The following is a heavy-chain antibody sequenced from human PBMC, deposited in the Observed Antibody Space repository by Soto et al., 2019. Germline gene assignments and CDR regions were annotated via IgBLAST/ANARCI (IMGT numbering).Heavy chain of an antibody. CDR3: AREKGYSSGSTRCAAYYYYGMEV. D-gene: IGHD6-19*01. CDR2: IYTSGST. V-gene: IGHV4-4*07. Sequence: SETLSLTCTVSGGSISSYYWSWIRQPAGKGLEWIGRIYTSGSTNYNPSLKSRVTMSVDTSKNQFSLKLSSVTAADTAVYYCAREKGYSSGSTRCAAYYYYGMEVWGQGTTVTVSS. CDR1: GGSISSYY. J-gene: IGHJ6*02.